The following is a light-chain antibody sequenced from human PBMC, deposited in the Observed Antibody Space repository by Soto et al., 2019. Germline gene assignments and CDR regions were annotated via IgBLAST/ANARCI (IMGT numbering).Light chain of an antibody. V-gene: IGKV3-20*01. CDR2: GAS. Sequence: EIALKQSPGTLSLSPGERATLSCRASQSVSSSYLAWYQQKPGQAPRLLIYGASSRATGIPDRFSGSGSGTDFTLTISRLEPEDFAVYYCQQYGSSPTFGQGTRLEIK. J-gene: IGKJ5*01. CDR3: QQYGSSPT. CDR1: QSVSSSY.